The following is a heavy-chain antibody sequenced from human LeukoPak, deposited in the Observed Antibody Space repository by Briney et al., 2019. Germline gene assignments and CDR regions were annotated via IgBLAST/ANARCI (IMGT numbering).Heavy chain of an antibody. CDR3: ARDWHHAFDL. Sequence: GGSLRLSCAASGFTFTNNWINWVRQAPGKGLEWVGRIKSKGDGETTDYSAPVKGRFTTSRDDLKKMVYLQVNSLKSEDTATYYCARDWHHAFDLWGQGTMVTVSS. D-gene: IGHD3-9*01. J-gene: IGHJ3*01. CDR1: GFTFTNNW. V-gene: IGHV3-15*07. CDR2: IKSKGDGETT.